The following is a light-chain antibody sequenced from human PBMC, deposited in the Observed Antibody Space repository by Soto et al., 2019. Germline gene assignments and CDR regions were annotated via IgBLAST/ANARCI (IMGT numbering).Light chain of an antibody. J-gene: IGKJ4*01. CDR2: DAS. V-gene: IGKV1-5*01. CDR3: QQYNSYRLT. CDR1: QSISSW. Sequence: QMTQSPSTLSASVRDRVTITWRASQSISSWLVWYQQKPGKAPKLLIYDASSLESGVPSRFSGSGSGTEFTLTISSLQPDDFATYYCQQYNSYRLTFGGGTKVDIK.